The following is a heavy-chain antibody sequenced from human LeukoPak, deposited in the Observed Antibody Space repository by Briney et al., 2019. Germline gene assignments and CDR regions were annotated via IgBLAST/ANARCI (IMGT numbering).Heavy chain of an antibody. J-gene: IGHJ4*02. CDR1: GFIFTTYW. V-gene: IGHV3-23*01. CDR3: AIRLQVPY. Sequence: RPGGSLRLSCAASGFIFTTYWMSWVRQAPGKGLEWVSGISGSGGTTYYADSVKGRFTISRDNSKNTLYLQMNSLRADDTAVYYCAIRLQVPYWGQGTLVTVSS. D-gene: IGHD4-11*01. CDR2: ISGSGGTT.